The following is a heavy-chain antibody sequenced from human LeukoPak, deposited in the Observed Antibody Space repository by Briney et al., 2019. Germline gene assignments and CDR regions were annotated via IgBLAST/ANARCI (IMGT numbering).Heavy chain of an antibody. D-gene: IGHD3-22*01. Sequence: GGSLRLSCAASGFTFSSYWMSWVRQAPGKGLEWVANIKQDGSEKYYVDSVKGRFTISRDNSKNTLYLQMNSLRAEDTAVYYCAKSRTGYYDSSGYYRFDYWGQGTLVTVSS. CDR1: GFTFSSYW. V-gene: IGHV3-7*03. J-gene: IGHJ4*02. CDR2: IKQDGSEK. CDR3: AKSRTGYYDSSGYYRFDY.